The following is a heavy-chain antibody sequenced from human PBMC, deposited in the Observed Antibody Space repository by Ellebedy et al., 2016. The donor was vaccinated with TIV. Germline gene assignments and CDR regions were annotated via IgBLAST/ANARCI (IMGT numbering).Heavy chain of an antibody. V-gene: IGHV3-23*01. J-gene: IGHJ4*02. CDR2: LTADGRST. CDR1: GFSLSNSF. CDR3: AKDDEAG. D-gene: IGHD6-19*01. Sequence: GESLKISXAASGFSLSNSFMSWIRQAPGKGLEWASTLTADGRSTYFADSVKGRFTISRDNSKNTVYLQMNSLRAEDTAVYYCAKDDEAGWGQGTLVTVSS.